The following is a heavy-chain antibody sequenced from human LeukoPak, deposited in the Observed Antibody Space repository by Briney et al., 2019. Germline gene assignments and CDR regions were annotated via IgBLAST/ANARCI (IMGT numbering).Heavy chain of an antibody. J-gene: IGHJ4*02. Sequence: SETLSLTCAVYGGSFSGYYWSWVRQPPGKGLEWMGEINHSRSTNHPPSLKTRVPISVHTSKTQFSLKLSSVTAADTAVYYCASQTNYWGQGTLVTVSS. CDR3: ASQTNY. D-gene: IGHD1-7*01. V-gene: IGHV4-34*01. CDR2: INHSRST. CDR1: GGSFSGYY.